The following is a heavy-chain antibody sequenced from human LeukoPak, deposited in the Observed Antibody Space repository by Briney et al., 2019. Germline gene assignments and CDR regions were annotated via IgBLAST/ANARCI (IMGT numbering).Heavy chain of an antibody. CDR2: IKQDGSEK. CDR3: ASRNNYYLADY. CDR1: GITFSSFW. J-gene: IGHJ4*02. V-gene: IGHV3-7*01. D-gene: IGHD3-10*01. Sequence: PGGSLRLSCAASGITFSSFWMSWVRQAPGKGLEWVANIKQDGSEKYYVDSVKGRFTISRDNAKNSIYLQMNSLRAEDTAVYYCASRNNYYLADYWGQGTLVTVSS.